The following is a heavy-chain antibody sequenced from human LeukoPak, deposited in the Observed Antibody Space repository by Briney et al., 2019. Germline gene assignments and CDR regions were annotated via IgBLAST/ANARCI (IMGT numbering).Heavy chain of an antibody. J-gene: IGHJ4*02. CDR1: GYTFTIYD. CDR3: ASSSSGIAVAGY. D-gene: IGHD6-19*01. V-gene: IGHV1-8*01. CDR2: MNPNSGNT. Sequence: ASVKVSYKASGYTFTIYDINWVRQATGQGLEWMGWMNPNSGNTGYAQKFQGRVTMTRNTSISTAYMELSSLRSEDTAVYYCASSSSGIAVAGYWGQGTLVTVSS.